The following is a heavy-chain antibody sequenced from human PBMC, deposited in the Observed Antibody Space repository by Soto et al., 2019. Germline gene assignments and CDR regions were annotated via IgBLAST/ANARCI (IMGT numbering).Heavy chain of an antibody. CDR2: INPNSGGT. D-gene: IGHD2-15*01. Sequence: ASVQVSCKASGYTFPDSYIHWVRQAPGQGREWMGWINPNSGGTNYAQKFQGWVTMTRDTSISTAYMELSRLRTDDTAVYYCARELILGYCSCGSCYPYYYYGMDVWGQGTTATVSS. CDR1: GYTFPDSY. CDR3: ARELILGYCSCGSCYPYYYYGMDV. J-gene: IGHJ6*02. V-gene: IGHV1-2*04.